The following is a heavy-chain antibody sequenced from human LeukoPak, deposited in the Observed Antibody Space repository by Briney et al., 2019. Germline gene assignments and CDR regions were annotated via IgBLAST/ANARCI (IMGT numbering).Heavy chain of an antibody. CDR1: GYTFTGYY. CDR3: ARALVETFDI. CDR2: INPSGGST. J-gene: IGHJ3*02. Sequence: ASVKVSCKASGYTFTGYYMHWVRQAPAQGLEWMGIINPSGGSTSYAQKFQGRVTMTRDTSTSTVYMELSSLRSEDTAVYYCARALVETFDIWGQGTMVTVSS. V-gene: IGHV1-46*01. D-gene: IGHD2-8*02.